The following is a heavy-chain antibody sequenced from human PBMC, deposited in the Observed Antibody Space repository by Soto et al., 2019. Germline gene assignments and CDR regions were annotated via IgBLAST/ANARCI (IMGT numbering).Heavy chain of an antibody. CDR2: INPSDGNR. CDR3: ARDRLRGYDSSGFYS. J-gene: IGHJ4*02. CDR1: GGTFSSYT. V-gene: IGHV1-18*01. D-gene: IGHD3-22*01. Sequence: ASVKVSCKASGGTFSSYTISWGRQAPGQGLEWMGWINPSDGNRNFAQKFEDRVTMTTATSTNTVFLELRSLKSDDTAIYYCARDRLRGYDSSGFYSWGQGTMVTVSS.